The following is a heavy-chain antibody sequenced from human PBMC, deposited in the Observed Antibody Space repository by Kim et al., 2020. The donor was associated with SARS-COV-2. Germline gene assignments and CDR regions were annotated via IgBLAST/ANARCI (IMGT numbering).Heavy chain of an antibody. CDR3: ARGKDYYDGIGNPLFWYF. J-gene: IGHJ2*01. Sequence: SETLSLTCTVSGGSISYYYLTWIRQPPGKGLEWIGYVIDSGSTNYNPSLLSRVIISPGTTKKQSLKQLTSVTAAETAVYYCARGKDYYDGIGNPLFWYF. CDR1: GGSISYYY. V-gene: IGHV4-59*01. D-gene: IGHD3-22*01. CDR2: VIDSGST.